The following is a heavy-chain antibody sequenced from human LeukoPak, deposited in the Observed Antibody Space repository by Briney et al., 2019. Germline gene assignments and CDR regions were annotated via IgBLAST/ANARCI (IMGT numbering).Heavy chain of an antibody. V-gene: IGHV4-34*01. CDR2: INHSGST. J-gene: IGHJ6*02. CDR3: ARGNGGLGGMDG. D-gene: IGHD2-8*01. Sequence: PSETLSLTCAVYGGSFSGNYWSWIRQPPGKGLEWSGEINHSGSTNYNPSLKSRVTISVDTSKNQFSLKLSSVTAADTAVYYCARGNGGLGGMDGWGQGTTVTVSS. CDR1: GGSFSGNY.